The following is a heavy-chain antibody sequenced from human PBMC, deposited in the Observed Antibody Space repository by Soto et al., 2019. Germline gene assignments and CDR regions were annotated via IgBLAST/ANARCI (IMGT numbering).Heavy chain of an antibody. D-gene: IGHD6-19*01. CDR2: ISYDGSNK. CDR1: GFTFSSYG. CDR3: AKGGYSSGWYEYYFDY. Sequence: LRLSCAASGFTFSSYGMHWVRQAPGKGLEWVAVISYDGSNKYYADSVKGRFTISRDNSKNTLYLQMNSLRAEDTAVYYCAKGGYSSGWYEYYFDYWGQGTLVTVSS. J-gene: IGHJ4*02. V-gene: IGHV3-30*18.